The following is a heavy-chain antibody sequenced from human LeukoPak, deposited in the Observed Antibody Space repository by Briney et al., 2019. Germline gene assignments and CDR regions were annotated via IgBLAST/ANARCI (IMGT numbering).Heavy chain of an antibody. CDR2: IYYSGST. Sequence: PSETLSLTCTVSGGSISSNSFYWGWTRQPPGKGLEWIGSIYYSGSTYYNPSLKSRVTISVDTSKNQFSLKLSSVTVADTAVYYCARNRYYYGSGNYGVPNWFDPWGQGTLVTVSS. D-gene: IGHD3-10*01. V-gene: IGHV4-39*01. CDR1: GGSISSNSFY. CDR3: ARNRYYYGSGNYGVPNWFDP. J-gene: IGHJ5*02.